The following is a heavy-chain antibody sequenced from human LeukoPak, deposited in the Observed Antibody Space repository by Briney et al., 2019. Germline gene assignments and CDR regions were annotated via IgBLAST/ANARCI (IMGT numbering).Heavy chain of an antibody. J-gene: IGHJ4*02. CDR3: AKETRRWFGELLSYYFDY. V-gene: IGHV3-23*01. CDR1: GFTFRNAR. CDR2: ISGSGGST. Sequence: GGSLRLSCVASGFTFRNARMSWVRLAPGKGLEWVSTISGSGGSTYYADSVKGRFTISRDNSKNTLYLQMNSLRAEDTAVYYCAKETRRWFGELLSYYFDYWGQGTLVTVSS. D-gene: IGHD3-10*01.